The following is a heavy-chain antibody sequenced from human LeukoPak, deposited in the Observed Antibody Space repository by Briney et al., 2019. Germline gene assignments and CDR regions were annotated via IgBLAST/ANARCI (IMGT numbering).Heavy chain of an antibody. V-gene: IGHV4-59*08. CDR1: GGSISSDY. CDR2: IYYSGST. J-gene: IGHJ3*02. Sequence: SETLSLTCTVSGGSISSDYWSWIRQPPGKGLEWIGYIYYSGSTNYNPSLKSRVTISVDTSKNQFSLKVRSVTATDTAVYYCARQAFHDAFDIWGQGTMVTVSS. CDR3: ARQAFHDAFDI.